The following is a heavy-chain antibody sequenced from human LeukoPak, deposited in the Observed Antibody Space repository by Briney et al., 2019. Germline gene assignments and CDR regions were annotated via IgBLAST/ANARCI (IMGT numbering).Heavy chain of an antibody. CDR2: IWYDGNRT. V-gene: IGHV3-33*06. Sequence: PGGSLRLSCAASGFTFSSHGMQWVRQAPGKGLEWVALIWYDGNRTNYVDSVMGRFTISRDSSKNTLYLQMDNLRVEDTAVYFCAKDLSYGSLWFDPWGQGTLVTVSS. CDR3: AKDLSYGSLWFDP. D-gene: IGHD3-10*01. CDR1: GFTFSSHG. J-gene: IGHJ5*02.